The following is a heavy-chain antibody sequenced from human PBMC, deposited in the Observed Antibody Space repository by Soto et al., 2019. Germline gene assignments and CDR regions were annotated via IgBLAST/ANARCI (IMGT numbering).Heavy chain of an antibody. Sequence: ASVKVSCKASGYTFTSYGISWVRQAPGQGLEWMGWISAYNGNTNYAQKLQGRVTMTTDTSTSTAYMELRSLRSDDTAVYYCARYGGAAAGTGVDWFDPWGQGTPVTVYS. J-gene: IGHJ5*02. CDR2: ISAYNGNT. D-gene: IGHD6-13*01. V-gene: IGHV1-18*01. CDR3: ARYGGAAAGTGVDWFDP. CDR1: GYTFTSYG.